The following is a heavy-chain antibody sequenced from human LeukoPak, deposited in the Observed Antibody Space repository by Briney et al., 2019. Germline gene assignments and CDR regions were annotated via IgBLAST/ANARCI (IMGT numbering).Heavy chain of an antibody. J-gene: IGHJ4*02. V-gene: IGHV3-30*03. D-gene: IGHD5-12*01. CDR3: ARDPGYSGYDSYFDY. Sequence: GGSLRLSCAASGFTFSSYGMHWVRQAPGKGLEWVAVIPSEGSNKYYADSVEDRFTISRDNAKNSLYLQMNSLRAEDTAVYYCARDPGYSGYDSYFDYWGQGTLVTVSS. CDR1: GFTFSSYG. CDR2: IPSEGSNK.